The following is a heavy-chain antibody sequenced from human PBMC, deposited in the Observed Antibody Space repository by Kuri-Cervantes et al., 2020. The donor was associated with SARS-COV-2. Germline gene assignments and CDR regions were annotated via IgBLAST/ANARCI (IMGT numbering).Heavy chain of an antibody. Sequence: SETLSLTCTVSGYSISSGYYWGWIRQPPGKGLEWIGSIYHSGSTYYNPSLKSRVTISVDTSKNQFSLKLSSVTAADTAVYYCARSGQEMGAYYDFWSVPPGGYYYYMDVWGKGTTVTVSS. CDR3: ARSGQEMGAYYDFWSVPPGGYYYYMDV. CDR2: IYHSGST. V-gene: IGHV4-38-2*02. D-gene: IGHD3-3*01. J-gene: IGHJ6*03. CDR1: GYSISSGYY.